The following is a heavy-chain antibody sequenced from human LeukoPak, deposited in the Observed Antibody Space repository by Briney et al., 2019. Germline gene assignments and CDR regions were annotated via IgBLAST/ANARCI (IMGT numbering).Heavy chain of an antibody. D-gene: IGHD5-12*01. CDR3: ARSGYSGYDLRDYYFDY. CDR2: ISGSGGST. Sequence: GGSLRLSCAASGFTFSSYAMSWVRQAPGKGLEWVSAISGSGGSTYYADSVKGRFTISRDNSKNTLYLQLNSLRAEDTAVYYCARSGYSGYDLRDYYFDYWGQGTLVTVSS. V-gene: IGHV3-23*01. J-gene: IGHJ4*02. CDR1: GFTFSSYA.